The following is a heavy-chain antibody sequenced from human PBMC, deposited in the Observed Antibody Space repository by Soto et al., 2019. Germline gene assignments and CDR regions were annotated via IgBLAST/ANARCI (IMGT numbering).Heavy chain of an antibody. D-gene: IGHD3-3*01. V-gene: IGHV3-30*18. J-gene: IGHJ4*02. CDR1: GFTFSSYG. Sequence: QVQLVESGGVVVQPGRSLRLSCAASGFTFSSYGMHWVRQAPGKGLEWVAVISYDVSNKYSADSVKGRFNISRDNSKNTLYLQMTSLRAEDTAVYYCAKSGAEEDDLWSGYLYYWGQGTLVTVSS. CDR2: ISYDVSNK. CDR3: AKSGAEEDDLWSGYLYY.